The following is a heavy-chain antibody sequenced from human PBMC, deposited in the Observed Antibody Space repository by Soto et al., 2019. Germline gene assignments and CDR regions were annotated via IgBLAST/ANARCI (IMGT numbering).Heavy chain of an antibody. D-gene: IGHD3-16*01. J-gene: IGHJ4*02. Sequence: QITLKESGPALVKPTQTLTLTCTFSGFSLSTSGVGVGWIRQPPGEALEWLALIYWDDYKHFSPSLESRLTITKEPSKNQVVLTRTNMDPVDTATYYCVHKGGGDRILDYWGQGTLVTVSS. CDR3: VHKGGGDRILDY. CDR1: GFSLSTSGVG. V-gene: IGHV2-5*02. CDR2: IYWDDYK.